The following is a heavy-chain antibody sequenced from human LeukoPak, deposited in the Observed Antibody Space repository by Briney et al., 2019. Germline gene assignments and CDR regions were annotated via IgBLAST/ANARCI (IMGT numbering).Heavy chain of an antibody. Sequence: GGSLRLSCAASGFNFSSYWMHWVRQAPGKGLVWISRINYDGTTTSYADSVKGRFTISRDNAKNTLYLQMNSLRAEDTAVYYCARNSIAARPLDYWGQGTLVTVSS. CDR2: INYDGTTT. CDR3: ARNSIAARPLDY. V-gene: IGHV3-74*01. J-gene: IGHJ4*02. CDR1: GFNFSSYW. D-gene: IGHD6-6*01.